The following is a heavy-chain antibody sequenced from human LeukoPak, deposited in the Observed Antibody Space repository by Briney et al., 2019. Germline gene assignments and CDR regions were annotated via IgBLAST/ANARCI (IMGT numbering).Heavy chain of an antibody. CDR3: ARAPLPIVGATGTWFDP. D-gene: IGHD1-26*01. V-gene: IGHV1-18*01. CDR2: ISAYNGNT. Sequence: ASVKVSCKASGYTFTSYGISWVRQAPGQGLEWMGWISAYNGNTNYAQELQGRVTMTTDTSTSTAYMELRSLRSDDTAVYYCARAPLPIVGATGTWFDPWGQGTLVTVSS. CDR1: GYTFTSYG. J-gene: IGHJ5*02.